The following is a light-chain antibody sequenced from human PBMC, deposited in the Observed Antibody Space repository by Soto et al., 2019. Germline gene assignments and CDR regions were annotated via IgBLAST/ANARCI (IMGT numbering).Light chain of an antibody. J-gene: IGKJ1*01. CDR2: GTS. Sequence: IVVTQSPGTLSLSPGERATLSCRASQSVSSRHLAWYQQKPGQAPRLLIYGTSNRATGIPDRFSGSGSGPDFSLIISRLEPEDFAVYYCQYYGSSPRTFGQGTKVEIK. CDR3: QYYGSSPRT. CDR1: QSVSSRH. V-gene: IGKV3-20*01.